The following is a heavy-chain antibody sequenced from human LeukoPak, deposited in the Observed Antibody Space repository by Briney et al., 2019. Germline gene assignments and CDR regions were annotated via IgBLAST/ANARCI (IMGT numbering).Heavy chain of an antibody. CDR2: ISSSGSTI. D-gene: IGHD3-10*01. V-gene: IGHV3-48*03. Sequence: GGSLRLSCAASGFTFSSYEMNWVRQAPGKGLEWVSYISSSGSTIYYADSVKGRFTISRDNAKNSLYLQMNSLRAEDTAVYYRARAGSPRSYYYYYYMDVWGKGTTVTVSS. J-gene: IGHJ6*03. CDR3: ARAGSPRSYYYYYYMDV. CDR1: GFTFSSYE.